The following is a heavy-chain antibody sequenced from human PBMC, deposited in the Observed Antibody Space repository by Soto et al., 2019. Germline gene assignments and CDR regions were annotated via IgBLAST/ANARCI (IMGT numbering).Heavy chain of an antibody. CDR2: IYYSGST. J-gene: IGHJ4*02. CDR3: ARVRVDYYDSSGYYLFDY. D-gene: IGHD3-22*01. CDR1: VGSISSGDYY. Sequence: TLSLTCTVSVGSISSGDYYWSWILQPPGKGLEWIGYIYYSGSTYYNPSLKSRVTISVDTSKNQFSLKLSSVTAADTAVYYCARVRVDYYDSSGYYLFDYWGQGTLVTVSS. V-gene: IGHV4-30-4*01.